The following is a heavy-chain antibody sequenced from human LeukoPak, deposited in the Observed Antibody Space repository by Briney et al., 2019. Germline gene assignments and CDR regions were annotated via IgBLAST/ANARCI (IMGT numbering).Heavy chain of an antibody. CDR2: IIPIVGTA. CDR1: GDTFSSYA. CDR3: AVQQLSGIKCFDY. V-gene: IGHV1-69*06. J-gene: IGHJ4*02. D-gene: IGHD6-13*01. Sequence: ASVKVSCKASGDTFSSYAISWVRQAPGQGLEWMGGIIPIVGTANYAQKFQGRVTSTADKCTSTAYMELSSLRSEDTAVYYCAVQQLSGIKCFDYWGQGTLVTVSS.